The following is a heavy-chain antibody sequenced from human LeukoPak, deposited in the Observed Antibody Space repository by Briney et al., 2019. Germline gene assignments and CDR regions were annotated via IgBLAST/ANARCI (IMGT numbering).Heavy chain of an antibody. D-gene: IGHD3-22*01. Sequence: ASVKVSCKASGYTFTSYGISWVRQAPGQGLEWMGWISAYNGNTNYAQKLQGRVTMTTDTSTSTAYMELRSLRSDDTAVYYCARDRAYYYDSSGNRFDPWGQGTLVTVSS. CDR2: ISAYNGNT. CDR3: ARDRAYYYDSSGNRFDP. J-gene: IGHJ5*02. CDR1: GYTFTSYG. V-gene: IGHV1-18*01.